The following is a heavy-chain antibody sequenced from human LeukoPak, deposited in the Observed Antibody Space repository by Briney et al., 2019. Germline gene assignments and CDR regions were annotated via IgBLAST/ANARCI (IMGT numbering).Heavy chain of an antibody. D-gene: IGHD2-2*01. CDR3: ASKPVVPASQGHYFDP. Sequence: SETLSLTCTVSGGSISSYYWSWIRQPPGKGLEWIGYIYYSGSTNYNPSLKSRVTISVDTSKNQFSLKLSSVTAADTAVYYCASKPVVPASQGHYFDPWGQGTLVTVSS. CDR2: IYYSGST. J-gene: IGHJ5*02. CDR1: GGSISSYY. V-gene: IGHV4-59*01.